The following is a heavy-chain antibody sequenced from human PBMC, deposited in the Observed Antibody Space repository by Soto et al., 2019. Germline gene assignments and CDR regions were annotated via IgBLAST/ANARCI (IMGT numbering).Heavy chain of an antibody. D-gene: IGHD2-21*01. CDR1: GGSISSYY. CDR3: ARRSAYTSDY. J-gene: IGHJ4*02. V-gene: IGHV4-59*08. Sequence: ASETLSLTCTVSGGSISSYYWSWIRQPPGKGLEWIGYIYYSGTTNYNPSLKSRVTISVDTSKNQLSLKLSSVTAADTAVYYCARRSAYTSDYWGQGPLVTLSS. CDR2: IYYSGTT.